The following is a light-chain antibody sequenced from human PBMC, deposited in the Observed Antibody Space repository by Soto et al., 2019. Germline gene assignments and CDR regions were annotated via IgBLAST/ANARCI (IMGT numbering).Light chain of an antibody. CDR1: QGVSSY. Sequence: ETVMTQSPVTLSVSPGERATLSCRASQGVSSYLAWYQQKPGQAPRLLIYDASNRATGIPARFSGSGSGTDFTLTISSLEPEDFAVYYCQQRSNWPITFGQGTRLE. CDR2: DAS. CDR3: QQRSNWPIT. J-gene: IGKJ5*01. V-gene: IGKV3-11*01.